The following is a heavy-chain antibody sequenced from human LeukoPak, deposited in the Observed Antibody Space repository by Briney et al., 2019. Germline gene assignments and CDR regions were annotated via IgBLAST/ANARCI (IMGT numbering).Heavy chain of an antibody. CDR3: ARDRSNYYDSSGYYRDAFDI. CDR1: GYTFTRYY. Sequence: ASVKVSCKASGYTFTRYYMHWVRQAPGQGLEWMGWINPNSGGTNYAQKFQGRVTMTRDTSISTAYMELSRLRSDDTAVYYCARDRSNYYDSSGYYRDAFDIWGQGTMVTVSS. V-gene: IGHV1-2*02. J-gene: IGHJ3*02. CDR2: INPNSGGT. D-gene: IGHD3-22*01.